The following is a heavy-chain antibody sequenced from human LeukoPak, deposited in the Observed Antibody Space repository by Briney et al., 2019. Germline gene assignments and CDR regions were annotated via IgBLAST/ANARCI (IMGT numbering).Heavy chain of an antibody. CDR1: GFTFSSYG. Sequence: GGSLRLSCAASGFTFSSYGMHWARQAPGKGLEWVAAISNDGSSKYYAESVKGRFTISRDNSKNTVYLQMNSLRAEDTAVYYCAKGIHFPTYYYYGMDVWGHGTTVTVSS. D-gene: IGHD5-18*01. J-gene: IGHJ6*02. CDR2: ISNDGSSK. CDR3: AKGIHFPTYYYYGMDV. V-gene: IGHV3-30*18.